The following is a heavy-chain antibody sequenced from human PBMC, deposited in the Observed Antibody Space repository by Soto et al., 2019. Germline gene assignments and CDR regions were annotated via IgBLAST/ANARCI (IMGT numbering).Heavy chain of an antibody. J-gene: IGHJ4*02. CDR1: GFTFKNYN. D-gene: IGHD3-10*01. Sequence: EVQLVESGGGLVKPGESLRLSCVASGFTFKNYNMNWVRQAPGKGLEWVSSIGGSDTFTYYADLVKGRFTISRDNANSSLFRQTTRLRVQDTAVYFCVRDVSLSGMTRWGPGTLFNVAS. CDR2: IGGSDTFT. CDR3: VRDVSLSGMTR. V-gene: IGHV3-21*02.